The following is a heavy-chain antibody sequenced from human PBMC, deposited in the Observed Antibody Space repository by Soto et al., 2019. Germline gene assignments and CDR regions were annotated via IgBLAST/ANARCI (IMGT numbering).Heavy chain of an antibody. CDR3: ARWSYLDY. CDR2: ISGSDGKT. D-gene: IGHD3-3*01. Sequence: PGGSLRLSCAASGFSFGSYALSWVRQAPGKGLEWVSTISGSDGKTSYADSVKGRFSISRDTSQSTLYLQTNSLRADDTAMYYCARWSYLDYWGQGTRVTVSS. J-gene: IGHJ4*02. V-gene: IGHV3-23*01. CDR1: GFSFGSYA.